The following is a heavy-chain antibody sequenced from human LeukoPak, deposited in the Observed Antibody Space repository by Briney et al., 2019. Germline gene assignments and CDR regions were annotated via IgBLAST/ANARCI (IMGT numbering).Heavy chain of an antibody. CDR1: GGSISSGDYY. CDR3: ARARVFAWFDP. V-gene: IGHV4-30-4*08. Sequence: SETLSLTCTVSGGSISSGDYYWSWIRQPPGKGLEWIGYIYYSGSTYYNPSLKSRVTISVDTSKNQFSLKLSSVTAADTAVYSCARARVFAWFDPWGQGTLVTVSS. J-gene: IGHJ5*02. CDR2: IYYSGST. D-gene: IGHD3-10*01.